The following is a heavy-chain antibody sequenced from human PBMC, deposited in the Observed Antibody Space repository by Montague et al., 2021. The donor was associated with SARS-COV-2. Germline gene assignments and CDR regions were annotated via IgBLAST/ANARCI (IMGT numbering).Heavy chain of an antibody. CDR1: GFSLSTPNVG. Sequence: PALVKPTQTLTLTCTFSGFSLSTPNVGVAWIRQPPGKALEWLAVIYSNGDKRYSPSLQRRLTITKDTSRNQVVLSLTNVDPLDTATYYCAHLIRYYDIFTGILFDDWGQGTQVTVSS. CDR2: IYSNGDK. CDR3: AHLIRYYDIFTGILFDD. D-gene: IGHD3-9*01. V-gene: IGHV2-5*01. J-gene: IGHJ4*02.